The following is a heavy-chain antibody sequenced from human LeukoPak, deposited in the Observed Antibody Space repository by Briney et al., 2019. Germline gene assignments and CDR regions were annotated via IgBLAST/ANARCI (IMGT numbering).Heavy chain of an antibody. V-gene: IGHV3-30-3*01. CDR1: GFTFTGYA. D-gene: IGHD1-26*01. CDR2: MSYDGSDK. Sequence: PGGSLRLSCAASGFTFTGYAMHWVRQAPGKGLEWVAVMSYDGSDKYYADSVKGRFTISRDNSKNTLFLQMNSLRAEDTAVYYCAKDSSNIMGARLDYWGQGTLVTVSS. J-gene: IGHJ4*02. CDR3: AKDSSNIMGARLDY.